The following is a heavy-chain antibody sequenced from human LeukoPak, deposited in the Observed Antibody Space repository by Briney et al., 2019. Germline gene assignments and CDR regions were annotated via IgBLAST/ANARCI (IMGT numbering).Heavy chain of an antibody. CDR3: AKVNSSSGNYYIDY. J-gene: IGHJ4*02. Sequence: SGGSLRLSCAASGFTFDDYAMHWVRQAPGKGLEWVSGISWNSGSIGYADSVKGRFTISRDNAKNSLYLQMNSLRAEDTALSYCAKVNSSSGNYYIDYWGQGTLVTVSS. CDR1: GFTFDDYA. CDR2: ISWNSGSI. D-gene: IGHD6-13*01. V-gene: IGHV3-9*01.